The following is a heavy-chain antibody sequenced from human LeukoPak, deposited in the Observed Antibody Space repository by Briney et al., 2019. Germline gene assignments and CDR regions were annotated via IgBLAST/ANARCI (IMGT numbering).Heavy chain of an antibody. D-gene: IGHD2-15*01. CDR3: AKVPRYCSGGSCYAGYFEY. CDR2: ISGSAGHT. J-gene: IGHJ4*02. CDR1: GFTFSSYA. Sequence: PGGSLRLSCAASGFTFSSYAMSWVRQAPGKGLDWVSAISGSAGHTYYADSVKGRFTISRDNSKNTLYLQMNSLRAEDTAVYYCAKVPRYCSGGSCYAGYFEYWGQGTLVTVPS. V-gene: IGHV3-23*01.